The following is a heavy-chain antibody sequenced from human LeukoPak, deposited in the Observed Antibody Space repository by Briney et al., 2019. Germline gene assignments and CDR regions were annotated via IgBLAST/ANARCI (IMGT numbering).Heavy chain of an antibody. J-gene: IGHJ4*02. CDR3: ARSYYGDYLYYFDY. CDR1: GYTFTSYG. CDR2: ISGYNGNT. Sequence: ASVKVSCKASGYTFTSYGISWVRQAPGQGLEWMGWISGYNGNTNYAQKLQGRVTMTTDTSTSTAYMELRSLRSDDTAVYYCARSYYGDYLYYFDYWGQGTLVTVSS. V-gene: IGHV1-18*01. D-gene: IGHD4-17*01.